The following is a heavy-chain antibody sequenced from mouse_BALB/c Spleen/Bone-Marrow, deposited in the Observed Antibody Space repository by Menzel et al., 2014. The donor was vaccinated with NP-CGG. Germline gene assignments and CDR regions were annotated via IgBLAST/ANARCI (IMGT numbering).Heavy chain of an antibody. CDR3: AREGWDEDYAMDY. D-gene: IGHD4-1*01. J-gene: IGHJ4*01. CDR1: GYTFTSYW. Sequence: VQLVESGAELARPGASVKLSCKASGYTFTSYWMQWVKQRPGQGLEWIRAIYPGDGDTRYTQKFKGKATLTADKSSSTAYMQLSSLASEDSAVYYCAREGWDEDYAMDYWGQGTSVTVSS. V-gene: IGHV1-87*01. CDR2: IYPGDGDT.